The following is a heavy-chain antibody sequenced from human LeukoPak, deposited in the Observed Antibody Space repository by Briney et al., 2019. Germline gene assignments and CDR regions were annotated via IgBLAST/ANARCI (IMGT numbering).Heavy chain of an antibody. CDR2: ISYDGSNK. V-gene: IGHV3-30*18. D-gene: IGHD5-18*01. Sequence: GGSLRLSCVASGFTFGSYGMHWVRQAPGKGLEWVAVISYDGSNKYYGDSVKGRFTISGDNSKNTLYLQMDSLRAEDTAVYYCAKNVGDTAMAYNWLDPWGQGTLVTVSS. CDR3: AKNVGDTAMAYNWLDP. CDR1: GFTFGSYG. J-gene: IGHJ5*02.